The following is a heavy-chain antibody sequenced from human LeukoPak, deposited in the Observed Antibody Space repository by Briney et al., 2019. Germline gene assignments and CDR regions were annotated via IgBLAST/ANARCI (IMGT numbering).Heavy chain of an antibody. CDR1: GGSFSGYY. CDR3: ATYSSSWYVGY. CDR2: INHSGST. V-gene: IGHV4-34*01. J-gene: IGHJ4*02. Sequence: PSETLSLTCAVYGGSFSGYYWSWIRQPPGKGLEWIGEINHSGSTNYNPSLKSRVTISVDTSKNQFSLKLSSVTAADTAVYYCATYSSSWYVGYWGQGTLVTVSS. D-gene: IGHD6-13*01.